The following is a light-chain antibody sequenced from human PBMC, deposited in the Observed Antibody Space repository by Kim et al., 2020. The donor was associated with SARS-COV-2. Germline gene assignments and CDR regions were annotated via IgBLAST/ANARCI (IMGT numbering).Light chain of an antibody. CDR1: SGSFGSNY. V-gene: IGLV6-57*03. CDR3: QSYDSSNIWV. J-gene: IGLJ3*02. CDR2: EDD. Sequence: TVIISCTRSSGSFGSNYVQWYQKRPGSAPTTVIYEDDQRLPGVPHRFSGSIDSSSNSASLTISGLKTEDEADYYCQSYDSSNIWVFGGGTQLTVL.